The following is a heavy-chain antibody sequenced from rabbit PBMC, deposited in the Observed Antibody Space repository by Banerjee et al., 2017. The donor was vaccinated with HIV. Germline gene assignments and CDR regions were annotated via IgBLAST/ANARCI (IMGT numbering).Heavy chain of an antibody. D-gene: IGHD4-1*01. CDR1: GFSFSNTYY. J-gene: IGHJ4*01. CDR2: IYPGSSGST. V-gene: IGHV1S45*01. Sequence: QEQLEESGGDMVKPEASMTLTCTASGFSFSNTYYMCWVRQAPGKGLEWIACIYPGSSGSTYYASWAKGRFTISKTSSTTVTLQMTSLTAADTATYFCARDLAGVIGWNFDLWGPGTLVTVS. CDR3: ARDLAGVIGWNFDL.